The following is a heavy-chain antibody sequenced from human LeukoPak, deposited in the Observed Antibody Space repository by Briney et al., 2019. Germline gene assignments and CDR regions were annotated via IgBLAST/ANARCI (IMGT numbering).Heavy chain of an antibody. V-gene: IGHV3-30*18. Sequence: GGSLRLSCAASGFTFSSYGMHWVRQAPGKGLEWVAVISYDGSNKYYADSVKGRFTISRDNSKNTLYPQMNSLRAEDTAVYYCAKSADSSGYPFDYWGQGTLVTVSS. CDR3: AKSADSSGYPFDY. J-gene: IGHJ4*02. CDR2: ISYDGSNK. CDR1: GFTFSSYG. D-gene: IGHD3-22*01.